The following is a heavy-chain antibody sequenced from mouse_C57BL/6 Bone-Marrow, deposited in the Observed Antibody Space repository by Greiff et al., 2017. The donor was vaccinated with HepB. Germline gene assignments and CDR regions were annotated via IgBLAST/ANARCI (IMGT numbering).Heavy chain of an antibody. D-gene: IGHD2-12*01. CDR3: SREVSAYDEGGYYFAMDY. CDR2: IHPNSGST. J-gene: IGHJ4*01. Sequence: VQLQQSGAELVKPGASVKLSCKASGYTFTSYWMHWVKQRPGQGLEWIGMIHPNSGSTNYNEKFKSKATLAVDKSSSKAYMQLSSLRSEDSEVYDCSREVSAYDEGGYYFAMDYWGQGTSVTVSS. V-gene: IGHV1-64*01. CDR1: GYTFTSYW.